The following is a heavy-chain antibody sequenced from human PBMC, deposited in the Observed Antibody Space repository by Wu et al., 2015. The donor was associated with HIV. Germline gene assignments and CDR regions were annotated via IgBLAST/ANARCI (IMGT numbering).Heavy chain of an antibody. CDR3: ATSLEVSGFDY. CDR1: GGVFSSYA. CDR2: IIPVFGAA. Sequence: QLVQSGPEVKKPGTSVKVSCKASGGVFSSYAISWVRQAPGQGLEWMGEIIPVFGAANYAQKFQGRVTINADESPTTAYMELSSLRSDDTAVYYCATSLEVSGFDYWGQG. V-gene: IGHV1-69*01. J-gene: IGHJ4*02. D-gene: IGHD3-16*01.